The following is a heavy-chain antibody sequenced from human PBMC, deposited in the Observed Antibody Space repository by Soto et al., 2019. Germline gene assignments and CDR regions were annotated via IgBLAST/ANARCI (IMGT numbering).Heavy chain of an antibody. Sequence: SETLSLTCTVSGGSISRAGYFWSWIRQHPEKGLEWIGYIYYSGSTRYNPSLKSRVTISVDMSKNQFSLKLSSVIAADTAVYYCARAYGGFDNGLDVWGQGTAVTVSS. V-gene: IGHV4-61*08. CDR3: ARAYGGFDNGLDV. D-gene: IGHD5-12*01. CDR2: IYYSGST. CDR1: GGSISRAGYF. J-gene: IGHJ6*02.